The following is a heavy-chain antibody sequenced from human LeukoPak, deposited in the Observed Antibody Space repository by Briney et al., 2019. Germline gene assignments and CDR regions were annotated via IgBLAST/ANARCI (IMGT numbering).Heavy chain of an antibody. CDR3: ATLEIVVVPSWYFDL. V-gene: IGHV3-23*01. J-gene: IGHJ2*01. CDR1: GFSFSSFA. CDR2: ISDSGGAT. D-gene: IGHD3-22*01. Sequence: GGSLRLSCAASGFSFSSFAMTWVRQSPGKGLEWVSTISDSGGATYYADSVKGRFTISRDNSKNTLYLQMNSLRAEDTAVYYCATLEIVVVPSWYFDLWGRGTLVTVSS.